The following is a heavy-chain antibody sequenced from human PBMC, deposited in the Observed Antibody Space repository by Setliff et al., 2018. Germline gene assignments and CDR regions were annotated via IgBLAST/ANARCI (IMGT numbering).Heavy chain of an antibody. Sequence: PGGSLRLSCAASGFTFSSYAMSWVRQAPGKGLEWVSAISGSGDNTQYADSVKGRFTVSRDNSRNTLFLQMNSLRTEDTAVYYCAKDTHYYASSGYYCFDFWGQGTLVTVSS. CDR2: ISGSGDNT. V-gene: IGHV3-23*01. CDR3: AKDTHYYASSGYYCFDF. D-gene: IGHD3-22*01. J-gene: IGHJ4*02. CDR1: GFTFSSYA.